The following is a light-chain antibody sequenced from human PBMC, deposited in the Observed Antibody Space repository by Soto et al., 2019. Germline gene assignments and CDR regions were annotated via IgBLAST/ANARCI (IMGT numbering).Light chain of an antibody. CDR3: QQYVNLTPFT. Sequence: DIQMTQYPSSLSASVGDRVTITCQASQDISNCLSWYQQKPGKAPKLLICDASNLETEVPSRCSGSRSGRDFTVTISSLQPEDIATCYCQQYVNLTPFTVGPGTKVDI. V-gene: IGKV1-33*01. J-gene: IGKJ3*01. CDR1: QDISNC. CDR2: DAS.